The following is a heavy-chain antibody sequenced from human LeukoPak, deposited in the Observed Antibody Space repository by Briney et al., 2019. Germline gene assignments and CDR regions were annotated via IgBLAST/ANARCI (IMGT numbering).Heavy chain of an antibody. Sequence: GGSLRPSCAASGFTFSSYAMSWVRQAPGKGLEWVSAISGSGGSTYYADSVKGRFTISRDNSKNTLYLQMNSLRAEDTAVYYCAMSPSEAAPTYYYYMDVWGKGTTVTVSS. CDR3: AMSPSEAAPTYYYYMDV. CDR1: GFTFSSYA. CDR2: ISGSGGST. D-gene: IGHD3-10*01. V-gene: IGHV3-23*01. J-gene: IGHJ6*03.